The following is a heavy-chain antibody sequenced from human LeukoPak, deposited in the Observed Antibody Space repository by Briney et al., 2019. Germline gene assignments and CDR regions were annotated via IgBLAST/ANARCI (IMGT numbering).Heavy chain of an antibody. Sequence: GSGPTLVNPTQTLTLTCTFSGFSLSTPAVGVGWIRQPPGKALEWLALIYWDDTKHYSPSLKSRLTITKDTSKNQVVLTMTNLDPVDTATYYCAHRQTHASNGGTLLFDYWGQGTLVTVSS. D-gene: IGHD4-23*01. V-gene: IGHV2-5*02. CDR2: IYWDDTK. J-gene: IGHJ4*02. CDR1: GFSLSTPAVG. CDR3: AHRQTHASNGGTLLFDY.